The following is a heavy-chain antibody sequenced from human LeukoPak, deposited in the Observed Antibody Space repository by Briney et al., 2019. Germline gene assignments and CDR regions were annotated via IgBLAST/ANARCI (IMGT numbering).Heavy chain of an antibody. J-gene: IGHJ4*02. D-gene: IGHD3-16*02. CDR3: ASYDYVWGSYRSRYFDY. V-gene: IGHV4-34*01. CDR2: INHSGST. CDR1: GGSFSGYY. Sequence: PSETLSLTCAVYGGSFSGYYWSWIRQPPGKGLEWIGEINHSGSTNYNPSLKSRVTISVDTSKNQFSLKLSSVTAADTAVYYCASYDYVWGSYRSRYFDYWGQGTLVTVSS.